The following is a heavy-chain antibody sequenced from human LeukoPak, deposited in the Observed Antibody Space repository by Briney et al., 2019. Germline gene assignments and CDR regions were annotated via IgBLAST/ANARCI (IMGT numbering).Heavy chain of an antibody. Sequence: ASVKVSCKASGYTFTGYYMHWVRQAPGQGLEWMGWINPNSGSTNYAQKFQGRVTMTRDTSISTAYMELSRLRSDDTAVYYCAREYCSSTSSVCAFDPWGQGTLVTVSS. J-gene: IGHJ5*02. V-gene: IGHV1-2*02. CDR1: GYTFTGYY. CDR3: AREYCSSTSSVCAFDP. D-gene: IGHD2-2*01. CDR2: INPNSGST.